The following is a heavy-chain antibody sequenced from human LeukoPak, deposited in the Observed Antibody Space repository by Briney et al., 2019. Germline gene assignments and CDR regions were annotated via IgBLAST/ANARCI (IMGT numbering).Heavy chain of an antibody. D-gene: IGHD6-19*01. CDR1: GYTFTGYY. CDR3: ARGGIAVAGTLDN. J-gene: IGHJ4*02. CDR2: INPNSGGT. Sequence: WASVKVSCKASGYTFTGYYMHWVRQAPGQGLEWMGWINPNSGGTNYAQKFQGRVTMTRDTSISTAYMELSRLRSDDTAVYYCARGGIAVAGTLDNWGQGTLVTVSS. V-gene: IGHV1-2*02.